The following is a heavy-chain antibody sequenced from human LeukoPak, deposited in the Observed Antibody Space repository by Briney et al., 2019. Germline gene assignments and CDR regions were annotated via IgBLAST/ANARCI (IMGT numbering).Heavy chain of an antibody. Sequence: GASVTVSFTTSGYTFSVYGISWVRQAPGQGLEWMGWITVNNGKTNYAPTLQGRITMTTDTSTNTAYMELTSLKSDDTAVYYCARDQRNSGSYRFEYWGQGTLVTVSS. D-gene: IGHD1-26*01. CDR1: GYTFSVYG. CDR3: ARDQRNSGSYRFEY. J-gene: IGHJ4*02. V-gene: IGHV1-18*01. CDR2: ITVNNGKT.